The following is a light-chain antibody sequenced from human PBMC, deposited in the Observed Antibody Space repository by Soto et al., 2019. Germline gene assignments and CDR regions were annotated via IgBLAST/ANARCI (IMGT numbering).Light chain of an antibody. CDR3: QQANSFPFT. J-gene: IGKJ5*01. V-gene: IGKV1-39*01. CDR2: AAS. Sequence: DIQMSQSPYSLSASVEDRVIITCRASQSISNHLNWYQQKPGKAPKLLIFAASSLQSGVPSRFSGSRSGTDFTLTISSLQPEDFATYYCQQANSFPFTFGQGTRLEIK. CDR1: QSISNH.